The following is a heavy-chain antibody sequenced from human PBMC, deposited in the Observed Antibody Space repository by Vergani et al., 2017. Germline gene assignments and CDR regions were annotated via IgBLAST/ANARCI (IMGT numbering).Heavy chain of an antibody. J-gene: IGHJ6*03. Sequence: EVKVVESGGGLVKPGGSLRLSCAASGFTFSGHNMNWVRLAPGKGLEWVSSIGSTSDYIYYADSVKGRFTISRDNAKNSLYLQMNNLRAADTAVYYCARSGYCAHGVCYMTYYYYMDVWGKGTAVTVSS. CDR1: GFTFSGHN. V-gene: IGHV3-21*01. CDR3: ARSGYCAHGVCYMTYYYYMDV. D-gene: IGHD2-8*01. CDR2: IGSTSDYI.